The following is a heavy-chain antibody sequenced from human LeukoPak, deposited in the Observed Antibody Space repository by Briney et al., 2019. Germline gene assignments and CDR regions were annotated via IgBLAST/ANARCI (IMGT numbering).Heavy chain of an antibody. CDR1: GGTFSSHA. J-gene: IGHJ3*02. V-gene: IGHV1-69*01. Sequence: SSVTVSCKSSGGTFSSHAISWVRQAPGQGLEWMGVIIPIFGTANYAQKFQGRVTITADESTSTAYMELSSLRSEDTAVYYCARDRDFWSGQTNDAFDIWGQGTMVTVSS. D-gene: IGHD3-3*01. CDR2: IIPIFGTA. CDR3: ARDRDFWSGQTNDAFDI.